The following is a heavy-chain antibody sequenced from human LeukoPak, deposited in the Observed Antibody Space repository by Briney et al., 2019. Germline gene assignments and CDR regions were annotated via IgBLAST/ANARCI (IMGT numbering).Heavy chain of an antibody. V-gene: IGHV4-39*07. CDR1: GGSISSTSYY. CDR3: ARGHVDTAMERFDY. D-gene: IGHD5-18*01. J-gene: IGHJ4*02. CDR2: IYYSGST. Sequence: MTSETLSLTCTISGGSISSTSYYWGWIRQPPGKGLECIGSIYYSGSTNYNPSLKSRVTISVDTSKNQFSLKLSSVTAADTAVYYCARGHVDTAMERFDYWGQGTLVTVS.